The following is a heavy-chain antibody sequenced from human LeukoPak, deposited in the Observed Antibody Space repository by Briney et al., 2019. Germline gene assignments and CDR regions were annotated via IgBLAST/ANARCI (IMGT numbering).Heavy chain of an antibody. J-gene: IGHJ4*02. V-gene: IGHV3-23*01. CDR1: GFTFSSYA. Sequence: PGGSLRLSCAASGFTFSSYAMGWVRQAPGKGLEWVSAISGSGGSTYYADSVKGRFTISRDNSKNTLYLQMNSLRAEDTAVYYCAKADIGPITMVRGVIIESAYFDYWGQGTLVTVSS. D-gene: IGHD3-10*01. CDR2: ISGSGGST. CDR3: AKADIGPITMVRGVIIESAYFDY.